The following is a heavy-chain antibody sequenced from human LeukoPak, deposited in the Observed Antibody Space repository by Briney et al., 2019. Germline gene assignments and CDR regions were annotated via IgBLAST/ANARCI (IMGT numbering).Heavy chain of an antibody. V-gene: IGHV1-46*01. Sequence: ASVKVSCKASGYTFTSYYMRWVRQAPGQGLEWMGIINPSGGSTSYAQKFQGRVTMTRNTSISTAYMELSSLRSEDTAVYYCARSGYSYGLRYYYYYMDVWGKGTTVTVSS. CDR2: INPSGGST. J-gene: IGHJ6*03. CDR3: ARSGYSYGLRYYYYYMDV. CDR1: GYTFTSYY. D-gene: IGHD5-18*01.